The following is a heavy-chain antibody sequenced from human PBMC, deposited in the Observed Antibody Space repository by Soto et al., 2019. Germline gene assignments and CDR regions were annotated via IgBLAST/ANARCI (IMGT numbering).Heavy chain of an antibody. CDR2: TYYRSKWYN. J-gene: IGHJ4*02. V-gene: IGHV6-1*01. CDR3: ARGYTRDYYGSGSYYSPFDY. Sequence: PSQTLSLTCAISGDSVSSNSAAWNWIRQSPSRGLEWLGRTYYRSKWYNDYAVSVKSRITINPGTSKNQFSLQLNSVTPEDTAVYYCARGYTRDYYGSGSYYSPFDYWGQGTLVTVSS. CDR1: GDSVSSNSAA. D-gene: IGHD3-10*01.